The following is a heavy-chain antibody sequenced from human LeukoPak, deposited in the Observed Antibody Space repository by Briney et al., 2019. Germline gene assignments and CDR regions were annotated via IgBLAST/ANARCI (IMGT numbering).Heavy chain of an antibody. Sequence: GSLRLSCAASGFTFSSYAMHWVRQAPGKGLEWVAVISYDGSNKYYADSVKGRFTISRDNSKNTLYLQMNSLRAEDTAVYYCARRPTQNYYDSSGHLDYWGQGTLVTVSS. CDR2: ISYDGSNK. J-gene: IGHJ4*02. V-gene: IGHV3-30-3*01. D-gene: IGHD3-22*01. CDR3: ARRPTQNYYDSSGHLDY. CDR1: GFTFSSYA.